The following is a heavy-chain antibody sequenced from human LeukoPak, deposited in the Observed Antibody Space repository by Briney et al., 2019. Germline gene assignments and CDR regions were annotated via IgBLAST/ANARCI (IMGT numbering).Heavy chain of an antibody. V-gene: IGHV4-30-4*01. Sequence: SQTLSLTCTVSGGSISSGDYYWSWIRQPPGKGLEWIGYIYYSGSTYYNPSLKSRVTISVDTSKNQFSLKLSSVTAADTAVYYCARGIPGGMRYYFDYWGQGTLVTVSS. D-gene: IGHD4-23*01. CDR1: GGSISSGDYY. CDR2: IYYSGST. CDR3: ARGIPGGMRYYFDY. J-gene: IGHJ4*02.